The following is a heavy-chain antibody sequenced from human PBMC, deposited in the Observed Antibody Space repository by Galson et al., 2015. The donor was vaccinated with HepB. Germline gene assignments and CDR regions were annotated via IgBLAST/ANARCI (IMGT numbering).Heavy chain of an antibody. J-gene: IGHJ6*03. Sequence: SVKVSCKASGGTFSSNAISWVRQAPGQGLEWMGGIIPIFGAANYAQKFQGRATITADESTSTAYLELSSLKSEDTAVYYCASDGSGWPPAYYMDVWGNGTTVAVSS. CDR2: IIPIFGAA. V-gene: IGHV1-69*13. D-gene: IGHD6-19*01. CDR3: ASDGSGWPPAYYMDV. CDR1: GGTFSSNA.